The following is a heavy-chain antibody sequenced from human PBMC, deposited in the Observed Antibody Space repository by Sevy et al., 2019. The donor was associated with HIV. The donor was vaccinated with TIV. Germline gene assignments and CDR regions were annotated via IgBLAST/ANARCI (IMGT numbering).Heavy chain of an antibody. CDR1: GFTFSTYA. J-gene: IGHJ6*02. Sequence: GGSLRLSCAASGFTFSTYAMSWVRQAPGKGLEWISDISGSGGDTYYADSVKGRFTISRDNSKNTLYLQMNSLRAEDTAVYYCAKDAYTSDSSGHSMSQWYYGMDVWGQGTTVTVSS. CDR3: AKDAYTSDSSGHSMSQWYYGMDV. CDR2: ISGSGGDT. D-gene: IGHD3-22*01. V-gene: IGHV3-23*01.